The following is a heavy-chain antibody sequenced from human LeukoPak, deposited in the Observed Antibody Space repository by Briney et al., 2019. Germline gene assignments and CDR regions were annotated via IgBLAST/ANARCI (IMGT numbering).Heavy chain of an antibody. J-gene: IGHJ4*02. CDR2: IKSKADGGRA. Sequence: GGSLRLSCAASGFSFTDAWMSWVRQAPGRGLEWVGRIKSKADGGRAEYSATVKGRFFISRDDAKSTLYVQMNRLRTEDTAVYYCTTEKDLYYYDSSGYFHWGQGSLVTVSS. V-gene: IGHV3-15*01. CDR3: TTEKDLYYYDSSGYFH. D-gene: IGHD3-22*01. CDR1: GFSFTDAW.